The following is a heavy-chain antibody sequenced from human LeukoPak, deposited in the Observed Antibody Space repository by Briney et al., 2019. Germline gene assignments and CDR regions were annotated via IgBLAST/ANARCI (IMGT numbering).Heavy chain of an antibody. CDR3: ARARGVAARPGAPYYYYYGMDV. J-gene: IGHJ6*02. V-gene: IGHV4-61*02. D-gene: IGHD6-6*01. CDR1: GGSISSGSYY. Sequence: SQTLSLTCTVSGGSISSGSYYWSWIRQPAGKGLEWIGRIYTSGSTNYSPSLKSRVTISVDTSKNQFSLKLSSVTAADTAVYYCARARGVAARPGAPYYYYYGMDVWGQGTTVTVSS. CDR2: IYTSGST.